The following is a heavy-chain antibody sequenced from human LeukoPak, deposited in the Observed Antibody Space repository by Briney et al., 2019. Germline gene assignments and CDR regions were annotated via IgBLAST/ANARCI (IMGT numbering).Heavy chain of an antibody. D-gene: IGHD1-26*01. CDR1: GGSFSTYY. J-gene: IGHJ4*02. CDR2: FYYSGST. CDR3: ARGQGGNYYLNYFDY. V-gene: IGHV4-59*01. Sequence: SETLSLTCTVTGGSFSTYYWSWIRQPPGKGLEWIGHFYYSGSTNYNPSLKSRVTISVDTSRNQFSLNLTSVTAVDTAVYYCARGQGGNYYLNYFDYWGQGALVTVSS.